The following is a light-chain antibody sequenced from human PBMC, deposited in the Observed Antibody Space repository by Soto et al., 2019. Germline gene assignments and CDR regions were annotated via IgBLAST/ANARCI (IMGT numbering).Light chain of an antibody. J-gene: IGKJ4*01. CDR3: QQSYTAPVT. CDR2: AAS. CDR1: QSIRAY. Sequence: DIQMTQSPSSLPASVGDRVTITCRASQSIRAYLNWYQQKPGKAPELLIYAASSLQSGVPSRFSGSGSGTDFTLTISSLQPEDFATYYCQQSYTAPVTFGGGTTVDIK. V-gene: IGKV1-39*01.